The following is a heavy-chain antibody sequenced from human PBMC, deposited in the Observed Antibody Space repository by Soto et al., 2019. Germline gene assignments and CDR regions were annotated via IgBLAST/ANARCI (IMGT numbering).Heavy chain of an antibody. CDR2: ISYDGSNK. D-gene: IGHD1-1*01. J-gene: IGHJ6*02. Sequence: QVQLVESGGGVVQPGRSLRLSCAASGFTFSSYGMHWVRQAPGKGLEWVAVISYDGSNKYYADSVKGRFTISRDNSKNTLYQQMNSLRAEDTAVYYCAKSHGSFGTYYYYYGMDVWGQGTTVTVSS. CDR3: AKSHGSFGTYYYYYGMDV. CDR1: GFTFSSYG. V-gene: IGHV3-30*18.